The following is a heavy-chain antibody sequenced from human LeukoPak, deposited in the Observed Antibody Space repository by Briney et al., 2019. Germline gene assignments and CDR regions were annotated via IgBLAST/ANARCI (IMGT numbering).Heavy chain of an antibody. J-gene: IGHJ5*02. CDR2: INHSGST. V-gene: IGHV4-34*01. CDR3: ARGSPLTPFAP. CDR1: GGSFSGYY. D-gene: IGHD1-14*01. Sequence: SETLSLTCAVYGGSFSGYYWSWIRQPPGKGLEWIGEINHSGSTNYNASLKSRVTISVDTSKNQFSLKLSSVTAADTAVYYCARGSPLTPFAPWGQGTLVIVSS.